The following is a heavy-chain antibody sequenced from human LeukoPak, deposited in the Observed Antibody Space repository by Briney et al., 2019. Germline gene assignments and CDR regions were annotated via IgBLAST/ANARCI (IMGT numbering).Heavy chain of an antibody. Sequence: ASVKVSCKASGYTFTSYGIVWVRQAPGQGLEWMGWISTYNQNTHYAQKYQGRVTMTTDTSTSTAYMELRSLRSDDTAVYYCARPRGSGTFPFDYWGQGTLVTVPS. V-gene: IGHV1-18*01. CDR2: ISTYNQNT. J-gene: IGHJ4*02. CDR3: ARPRGSGTFPFDY. D-gene: IGHD3-10*01. CDR1: GYTFTSYG.